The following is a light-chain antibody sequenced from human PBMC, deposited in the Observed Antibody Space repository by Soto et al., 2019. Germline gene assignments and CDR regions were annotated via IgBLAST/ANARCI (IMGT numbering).Light chain of an antibody. J-gene: IGKJ4*01. Sequence: DIQLTQSPSFLSASVGDRVTIASRASQGISSYLAWYQQKPGKAPKLLIYAASPLQSGVTARFIGSGSGTEFVLTISRLQTEDFATYYCQRLNSFGGGTKVEIK. CDR3: QRLNS. CDR1: QGISSY. V-gene: IGKV1-9*01. CDR2: AAS.